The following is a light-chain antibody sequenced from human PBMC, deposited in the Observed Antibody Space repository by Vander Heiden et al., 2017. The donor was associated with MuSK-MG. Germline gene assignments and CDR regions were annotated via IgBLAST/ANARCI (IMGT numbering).Light chain of an antibody. V-gene: IGKV3-11*01. J-gene: IGKJ4*01. CDR3: QQRSRWPLT. CDR2: DVS. CDR1: QSIGSY. Sequence: EIVLTQSPATLSLSPGERATLSCRASQSIGSYLAWYQQKPGQAPRLLIYDVSNRATGIPARFSGSGSGTDFTLTISSLEPEDFAVYYCQQRSRWPLTFGGRTKVEIK.